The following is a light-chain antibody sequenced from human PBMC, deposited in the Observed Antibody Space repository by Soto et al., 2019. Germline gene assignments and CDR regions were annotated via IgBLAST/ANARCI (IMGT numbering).Light chain of an antibody. J-gene: IGKJ4*01. CDR3: QQRNNWPPLT. Sequence: EIVLTQSPATLSLSPGERATLSCRASQSVSSYLAWYQQKPGQTPRLLIYDASNKATGIPARFSGSGSGTDFTLTISSLEPEDFAVYYCQQRNNWPPLTFDGGTKVEIK. CDR1: QSVSSY. CDR2: DAS. V-gene: IGKV3-11*01.